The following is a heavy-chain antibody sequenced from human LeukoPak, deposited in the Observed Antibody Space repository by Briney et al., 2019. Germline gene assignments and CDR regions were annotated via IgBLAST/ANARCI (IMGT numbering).Heavy chain of an antibody. Sequence: GSSVKVSCKASGGTFSSYAISWVRQAPGQGLEWMGGIIPIFGTANYAQKFQGRVTIAADESTSTAYMELSSLRSEDTAVYYCAREVREAVAGTIYYYYGMDVWGQGTTVTVSS. D-gene: IGHD6-19*01. J-gene: IGHJ6*02. CDR3: AREVREAVAGTIYYYYGMDV. V-gene: IGHV1-69*01. CDR2: IIPIFGTA. CDR1: GGTFSSYA.